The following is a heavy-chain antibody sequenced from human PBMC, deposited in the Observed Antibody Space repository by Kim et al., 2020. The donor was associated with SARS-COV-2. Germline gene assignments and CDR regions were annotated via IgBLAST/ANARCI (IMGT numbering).Heavy chain of an antibody. D-gene: IGHD6-6*01. CDR3: TRHLPYSSSSGGVDY. Sequence: GGSLRLSCAASGFTFSGSAMHWVRQASGKGLEWVGRIRSKANSYATAYAASVKGRFTISRDDSKNTAYLQMNSLKTEDTAVYYCTRHLPYSSSSGGVDYWGPGTLVPVPS. J-gene: IGHJ4*02. CDR2: IRSKANSYAT. CDR1: GFTFSGSA. V-gene: IGHV3-73*01.